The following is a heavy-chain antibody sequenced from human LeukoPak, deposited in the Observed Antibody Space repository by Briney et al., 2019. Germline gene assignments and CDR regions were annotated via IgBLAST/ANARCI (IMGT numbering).Heavy chain of an antibody. CDR2: IYHSGST. Sequence: SETLSLTCTVSGYSISSGYYWGWIRQPPGKGLEWIGSIYHSGSTYYNPSLKSRVTISVDTSKNQFSLKLSSVTAADTAVYYCARCQCGPGELSLGYDYWGQGTLVTVSS. CDR3: ARCQCGPGELSLGYDY. D-gene: IGHD3-16*02. V-gene: IGHV4-38-2*02. J-gene: IGHJ4*02. CDR1: GYSISSGYY.